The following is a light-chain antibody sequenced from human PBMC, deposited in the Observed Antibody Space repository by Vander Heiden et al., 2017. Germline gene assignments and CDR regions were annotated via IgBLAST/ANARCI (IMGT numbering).Light chain of an antibody. Sequence: DIQMTQSPSSLSASVGDRVTITCRASQSISSYLNWYQQKPGKAPKLLIDAASSLQSGVPSRVSGSGSGTDFTLTISSLQPEDFATYYWQQSYRTGLTFGGGTKVEIK. J-gene: IGKJ4*01. CDR3: QQSYRTGLT. CDR2: AAS. CDR1: QSISSY. V-gene: IGKV1-39*01.